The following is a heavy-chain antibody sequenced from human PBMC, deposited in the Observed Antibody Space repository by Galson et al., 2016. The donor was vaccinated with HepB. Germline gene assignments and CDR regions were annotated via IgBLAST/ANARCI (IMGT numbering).Heavy chain of an antibody. CDR2: ITGRGVT. V-gene: IGHV3-23*01. CDR3: AKDRVYAAVNWFDP. CDR1: GFTFSNHA. Sequence: SLRLSCAASGFTFSNHAMSWVRQAPGKGLEWVSVITGRGVTYYADSVKGRFTISRDNSKNTLFLQMNSLRAEDTAVYYCAKDRVYAAVNWFDPWGQGTLVTVSS. J-gene: IGHJ5*02. D-gene: IGHD5/OR15-5a*01.